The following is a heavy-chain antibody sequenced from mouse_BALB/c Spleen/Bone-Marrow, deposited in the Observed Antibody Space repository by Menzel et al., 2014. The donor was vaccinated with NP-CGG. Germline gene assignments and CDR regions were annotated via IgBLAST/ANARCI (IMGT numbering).Heavy chain of an antibody. CDR3: ARLGYYGALAD. CDR2: INPDSSTI. Sequence: EVMLVESGGGLVQPGGSLKLSCAASGFDFSRYWMSWVRQAPGKGLEWIGEINPDSSTINYTPSLKDKFIISRDNAKNTLYLQMSKVRSEDTALYYCARLGYYGALADWGQGTLVTVSA. V-gene: IGHV4-1*02. J-gene: IGHJ3*01. CDR1: GFDFSRYW. D-gene: IGHD1-1*01.